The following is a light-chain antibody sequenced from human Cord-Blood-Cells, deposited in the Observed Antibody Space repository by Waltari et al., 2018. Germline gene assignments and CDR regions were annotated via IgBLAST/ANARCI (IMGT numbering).Light chain of an antibody. Sequence: DIQMTQSPSSLSAYVGDRVTITCRASQSISSYLNWYQQKPGKAPKLLIYAASSLQSGVPSSFSGSGSGTEFTLTIISLQPEDFATYYCQQSYSTPYTFGQGTKLEIK. CDR3: QQSYSTPYT. CDR1: QSISSY. V-gene: IGKV1-39*01. CDR2: AAS. J-gene: IGKJ2*01.